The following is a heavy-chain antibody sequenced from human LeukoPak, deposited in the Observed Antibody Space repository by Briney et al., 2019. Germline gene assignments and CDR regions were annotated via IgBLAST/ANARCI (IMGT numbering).Heavy chain of an antibody. CDR3: ARSAPTVVTAFDI. CDR2: IYYSGST. V-gene: IGHV4-39*07. D-gene: IGHD4-23*01. J-gene: IGHJ3*02. Sequence: SSETLSLTYTVSGGSISSSSYYWGWIRQPPGKGLEWIGSIYYSGSTYYNPSLKSRVTISVDTSKNQFSLKLSSVTAVDTAVYYCARSAPTVVTAFDIWGQGTMVTVSS. CDR1: GGSISSSSYY.